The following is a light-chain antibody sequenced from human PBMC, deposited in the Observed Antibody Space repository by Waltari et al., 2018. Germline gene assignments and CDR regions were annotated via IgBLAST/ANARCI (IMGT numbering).Light chain of an antibody. V-gene: IGLV1-40*01. Sequence: QSVLTQPPSVSGSPGQRVTIPCTGSRSNTGAGPDLHWYQQLPGTAPKLLIFGNNNRPSGVPDRFSGSKSGTSASLAITGLQAEDEADYYCQSYDSSLFVVFGGGTKLTVL. J-gene: IGLJ2*01. CDR2: GNN. CDR3: QSYDSSLFVV. CDR1: RSNTGAGPD.